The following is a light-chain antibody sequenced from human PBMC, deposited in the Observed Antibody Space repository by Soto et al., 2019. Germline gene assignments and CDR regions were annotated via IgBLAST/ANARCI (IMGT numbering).Light chain of an antibody. CDR3: QQYKNWLIT. J-gene: IGKJ5*01. Sequence: EIVMTHSPATLSVSPGERATLSCRASQSVSSTLAWYQQKPGQAPRLLIYGASTRATGIPARFSGSGSVTEFTLTISGLKSEDFVVYYCQQYKNWLITFGQVTRLEIK. CDR2: GAS. V-gene: IGKV3-15*01. CDR1: QSVSST.